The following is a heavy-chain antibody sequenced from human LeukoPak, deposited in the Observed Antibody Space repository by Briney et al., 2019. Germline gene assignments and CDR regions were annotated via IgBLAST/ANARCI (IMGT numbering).Heavy chain of an antibody. D-gene: IGHD2-15*01. J-gene: IGHJ4*02. CDR3: ARDLYLYCSGGSCYSLNY. CDR2: ISSSGSTI. Sequence: GGSLRLSCAASGFTFSSYSINWVRQAPGKGLEWVSYISSSGSTIYYADSVKGRFTISRDNAKNSLYLQMNSLRAEDTAVYYCARDLYLYCSGGSCYSLNYWGQGTLVTVSS. CDR1: GFTFSSYS. V-gene: IGHV3-48*04.